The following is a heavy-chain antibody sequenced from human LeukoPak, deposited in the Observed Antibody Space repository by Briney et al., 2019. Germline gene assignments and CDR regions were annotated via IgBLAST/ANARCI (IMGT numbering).Heavy chain of an antibody. CDR1: GGTFSSYA. CDR3: ARDRGAPTPDAY. CDR2: IIPILGIA. J-gene: IGHJ4*02. Sequence: SVKVSCKASGGTFSSYAISWVRQAPGQGLEWMGRIIPILGIANYAQKFQGRVTITADKSTSTAYMELSSLRSEDTAVYYCARDRGAPTPDAYWGQGALVTVSS. D-gene: IGHD1-14*01. V-gene: IGHV1-69*04.